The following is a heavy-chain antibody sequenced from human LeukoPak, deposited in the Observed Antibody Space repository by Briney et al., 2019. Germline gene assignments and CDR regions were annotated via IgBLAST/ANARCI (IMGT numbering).Heavy chain of an antibody. CDR1: GFTFSSYW. Sequence: GGSLRLSCAASGFTFSSYWMHWVRQAPGQGLVWVSRINSDGRSTGYADSVKGRFTISRDNAKNTLYLQMNSLRAEDTAVYYCARPRNDILSGFHYYYGLDVWGQGTTVTVSS. V-gene: IGHV3-74*01. J-gene: IGHJ6*02. CDR3: ARPRNDILSGFHYYYGLDV. CDR2: INSDGRST. D-gene: IGHD3-9*01.